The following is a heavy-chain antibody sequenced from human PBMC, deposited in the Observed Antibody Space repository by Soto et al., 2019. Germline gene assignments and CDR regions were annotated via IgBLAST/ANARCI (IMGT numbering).Heavy chain of an antibody. CDR1: GFIFSNYA. Sequence: DVQLLESGGDLVQPGGSLRLSCAASGFIFSNYAMSWVRQAPGKGLEWVSLIRGSGGPTNYADSVKGRFTVSRDNSKNILLLQMNSLRAEDTAVYYCVKDFRVGYDWTLDWGQGTLVTVSS. CDR3: VKDFRVGYDWTLD. J-gene: IGHJ4*02. V-gene: IGHV3-23*01. CDR2: IRGSGGPT. D-gene: IGHD5-12*01.